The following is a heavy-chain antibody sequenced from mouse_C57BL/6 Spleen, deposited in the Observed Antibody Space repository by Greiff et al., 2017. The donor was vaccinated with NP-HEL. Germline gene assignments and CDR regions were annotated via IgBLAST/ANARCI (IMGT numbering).Heavy chain of an antibody. J-gene: IGHJ1*03. CDR1: GFTFSDAW. CDR2: IRNKANNHAT. D-gene: IGHD1-1*01. V-gene: IGHV6-6*01. Sequence: DVMLVESGGGLVQPGGSMKLSCAASGFTFSDAWMDWVRQSPEKGLEWVAEIRNKANNHATYYAESVKGRFTISRDDSKSSVYLQMNSLRAEDTGIYYCTRTGYYGSRLYWYFDVWGTGTTLTVSS. CDR3: TRTGYYGSRLYWYFDV.